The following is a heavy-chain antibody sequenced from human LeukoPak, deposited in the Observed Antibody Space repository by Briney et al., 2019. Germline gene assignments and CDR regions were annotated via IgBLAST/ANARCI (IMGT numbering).Heavy chain of an antibody. D-gene: IGHD3-10*01. J-gene: IGHJ4*02. CDR1: GFTFSGSA. CDR2: IRSKANSYAT. V-gene: IGHV3-73*01. CDR3: TRTPPYGSGSYPPRQFDY. Sequence: PGGSLKLSSAASGFTFSGSAMHWVRQASGKGLEWVGRIRSKANSYATAYAASVKGRFTISRDDSKNTAYLQMNSLKTEDTAVYYCTRTPPYGSGSYPPRQFDYWSQGTLVTVSS.